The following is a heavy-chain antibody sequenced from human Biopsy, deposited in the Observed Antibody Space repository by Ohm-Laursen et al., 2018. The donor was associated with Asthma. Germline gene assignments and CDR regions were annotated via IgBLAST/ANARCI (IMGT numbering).Heavy chain of an antibody. CDR1: GFSFNSYG. V-gene: IGHV3-30*18. J-gene: IGHJ3*02. Sequence: SLRLSCAASGFSFNSYGMHWVRQAPGKGLEWVAVMSFDGRQTYYADSVKGRFTISRDNSKNTLYLQMNSLRAEDTAVYYCAKERYYDFWSGYPIWGQGTTVTVSS. CDR3: AKERYYDFWSGYPI. CDR2: MSFDGRQT. D-gene: IGHD3-3*01.